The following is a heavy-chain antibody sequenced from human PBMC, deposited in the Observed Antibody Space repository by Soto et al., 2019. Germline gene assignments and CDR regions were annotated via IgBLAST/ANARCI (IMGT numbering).Heavy chain of an antibody. J-gene: IGHJ6*02. V-gene: IGHV1-69*01. CDR2: IIPIFGTA. Sequence: QVQLVQSGAEVKKPGSSVKVSCKASGGTFSSYAISWVRQAPGQGLEWMGGIIPIFGTANYAPKFQGRVTITADESTSTAYMELSSLRSEDTAVYYCARDNFFGVSCSSAVDGMDVWGQGTTVTVSS. D-gene: IGHD6-25*01. CDR1: GGTFSSYA. CDR3: ARDNFFGVSCSSAVDGMDV.